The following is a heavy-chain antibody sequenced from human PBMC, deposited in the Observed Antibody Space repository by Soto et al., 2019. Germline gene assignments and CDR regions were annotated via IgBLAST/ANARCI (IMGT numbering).Heavy chain of an antibody. CDR3: AREADTPMFTDFEY. J-gene: IGHJ4*02. CDR2: ISSDGRNK. V-gene: IGHV3-30*04. D-gene: IGHD5-18*01. CDR1: GFTFNNYA. Sequence: QVQLVESGGAVVQPGRSLRLSCAASGFTFNNYAMHWVRQAPGKGLEWVAVISSDGRNKYYADSVKGRFTISRDNSMNTLYLQMNSLRAEDTAVYYCAREADTPMFTDFEYWGQGTLVTVSS.